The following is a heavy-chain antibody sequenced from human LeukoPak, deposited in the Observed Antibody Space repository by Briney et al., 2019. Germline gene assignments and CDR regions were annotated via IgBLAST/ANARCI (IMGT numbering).Heavy chain of an antibody. V-gene: IGHV3-23*01. J-gene: IGHJ3*02. CDR1: GFTFTSYV. CDR2: ISGSGGIT. CDR3: ARDEAGDLGAFHI. D-gene: IGHD3-16*01. Sequence: GGSLRLSCAASGFTFTSYVMSWVRQAPGKGLEWVSGISGSGGITNYADSVKGRFTISRDNSTNTLYLQMNSLRAQAPAVYYFARDEAGDLGAFHIWGQGPIV.